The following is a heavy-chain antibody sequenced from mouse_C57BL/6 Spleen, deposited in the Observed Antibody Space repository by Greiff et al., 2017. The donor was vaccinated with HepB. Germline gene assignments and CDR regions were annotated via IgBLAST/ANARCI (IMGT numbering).Heavy chain of an antibody. CDR2: IYPGDGDT. D-gene: IGHD2-1*01. CDR3: ARGGFYYGNSFDY. Sequence: VQLQQSGPELVKPGASVKISCKASGYAFSSSWMNWVKQRPGKGLEWIGRIYPGDGDTNYNGKFKGKATLTADKSSSTAYMQLSSLTSEDSAVYFCARGGFYYGNSFDYWGQGTTLTVSS. J-gene: IGHJ2*01. CDR1: GYAFSSSW. V-gene: IGHV1-82*01.